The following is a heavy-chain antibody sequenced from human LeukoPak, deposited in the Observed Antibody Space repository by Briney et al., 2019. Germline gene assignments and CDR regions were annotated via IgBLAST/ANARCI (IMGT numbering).Heavy chain of an antibody. V-gene: IGHV3-33*01. CDR1: GFTFSGHG. CDR3: TRYNGNHFDP. J-gene: IGHJ5*02. Sequence: PGGSLRLSCAASGFTFSGHGMHWVHQAPGKGLEWVAVIWYDGSKKYYAEFVKGRFTISRDNSKNMLHLQMNSLRAEDTAMYYCTRYNGNHFDPWGQGTLVTVSS. D-gene: IGHD1-26*01. CDR2: IWYDGSKK.